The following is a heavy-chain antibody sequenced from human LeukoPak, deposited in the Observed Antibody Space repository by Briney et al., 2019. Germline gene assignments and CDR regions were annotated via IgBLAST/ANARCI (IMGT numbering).Heavy chain of an antibody. J-gene: IGHJ4*02. V-gene: IGHV4-61*01. D-gene: IGHD6-19*01. CDR1: GASVSSGSYY. CDR3: ARGRLMAGFFDY. CDR2: IYYSGST. Sequence: SETLSLTCNVSGASVSSGSYYWSWIRQPPGKGLEWIGYIYYSGSTNYNPSLKSRVTISVDTSKNQFSLKLSSVTAADTAVYYCARGRLMAGFFDYWGQGTLVTVSS.